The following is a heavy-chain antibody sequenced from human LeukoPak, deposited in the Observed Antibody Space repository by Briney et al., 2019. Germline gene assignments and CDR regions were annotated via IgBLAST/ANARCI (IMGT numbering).Heavy chain of an antibody. CDR3: ARESAAGTGHAFDI. CDR2: ISPNSGGT. D-gene: IGHD6-13*01. Sequence: GASVKVSCKASGYTFTGYYIHWVRQAPGQGLEYMGWISPNSGGTNYAQKFQGRVTMTRDTSISTAYMELTRLTSDDTAVYYCARESAAGTGHAFDIWGQGTMVTVSS. V-gene: IGHV1-2*02. J-gene: IGHJ3*02. CDR1: GYTFTGYY.